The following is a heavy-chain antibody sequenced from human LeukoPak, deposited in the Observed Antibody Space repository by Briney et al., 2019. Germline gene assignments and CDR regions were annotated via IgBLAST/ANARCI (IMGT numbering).Heavy chain of an antibody. Sequence: GGSLRLSCAASGFTFSSYSMNWVREAPGRGVEWVSSISSSRSEIYYAESVKGRFTISRDRDKNSLYLQIKRLRAEDTAVYYCARDDRRFGIWGQGTMVTVSS. CDR3: ARDDRRFGI. CDR1: GFTFSSYS. CDR2: ISSSRSEI. V-gene: IGHV3-21*01. D-gene: IGHD3-22*01. J-gene: IGHJ3*02.